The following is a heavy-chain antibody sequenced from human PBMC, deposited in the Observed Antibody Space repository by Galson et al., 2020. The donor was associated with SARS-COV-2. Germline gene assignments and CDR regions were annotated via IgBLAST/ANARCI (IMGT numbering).Heavy chain of an antibody. Sequence: GGSLRLSCPASEFTFTNNGMPCIRQAPGHGLEWVAYIRYDGSTKNYADSVGGRFTISRDDSKNTLYLQMNSLRLDDTAVYYCAKPPGIPMAGWNFASWGQGTLVPVSS. V-gene: IGHV3-30*02. D-gene: IGHD6-19*01. J-gene: IGHJ4*02. CDR1: EFTFTNNG. CDR2: IRYDGSTK. CDR3: AKPPGIPMAGWNFAS.